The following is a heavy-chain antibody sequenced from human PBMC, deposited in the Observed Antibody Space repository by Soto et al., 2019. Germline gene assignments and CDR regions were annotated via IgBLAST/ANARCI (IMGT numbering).Heavy chain of an antibody. CDR2: ISSTSAYI. CDR3: AREKSGADAWFFDL. D-gene: IGHD1-26*01. Sequence: ELQLVESGGGLVKPGGSLRLSCAASGFTFSSYSMNWVRQAPGKGLEWVSSISSTSAYIYYADSVRGQFTISRDNSKNSLSLQMNSLRAEDTAVYYCAREKSGADAWFFDLWGRGTLVAVSS. V-gene: IGHV3-21*01. J-gene: IGHJ2*01. CDR1: GFTFSSYS.